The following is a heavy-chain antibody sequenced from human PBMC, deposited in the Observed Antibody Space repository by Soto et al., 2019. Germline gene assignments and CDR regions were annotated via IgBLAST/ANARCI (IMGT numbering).Heavy chain of an antibody. CDR1: GFTFSSYS. CDR2: ISSSSNTI. J-gene: IGHJ6*02. Sequence: PGGSLRLSCAASGFTFSSYSMNWVRQAPGKGLEWVSFISSSSNTIYYADSVKGRFTISRDNAKNSLYLQMNSLRVEDTAVYYCASSWQQNGMDVWGQGTTVTVSS. D-gene: IGHD6-13*01. V-gene: IGHV3-48*01. CDR3: ASSWQQNGMDV.